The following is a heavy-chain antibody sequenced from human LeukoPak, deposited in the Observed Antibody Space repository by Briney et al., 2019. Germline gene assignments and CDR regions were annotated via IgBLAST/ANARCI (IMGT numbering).Heavy chain of an antibody. Sequence: GGSLRLSCGASGFNFSHYGMHWVRQAPGKGLEWVALISNDGNKKYYVDSVNGRFTISRDNSKNTLYLQVNSLRAEDTAVYYCAKYCSGCYVGLDCWGQGTLVTVSS. CDR3: AKYCSGCYVGLDC. CDR2: ISNDGNKK. J-gene: IGHJ4*02. V-gene: IGHV3-30*18. D-gene: IGHD6-19*01. CDR1: GFNFSHYG.